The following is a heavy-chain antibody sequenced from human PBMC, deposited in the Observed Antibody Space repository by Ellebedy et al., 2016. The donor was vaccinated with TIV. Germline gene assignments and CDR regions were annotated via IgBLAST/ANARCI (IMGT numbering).Heavy chain of an antibody. Sequence: SETLSLTXTVSGASISSGGSYWTWMRHHPKKDLEWIGYIYYTGSTYSSPSLQSRLTMSLDTSRNQFSLKLTSVTAADTAVYYCARGEVRGTIPKYWGQGTLVTVSS. D-gene: IGHD3-10*01. CDR1: GASISSGGSY. V-gene: IGHV4-31*03. CDR2: IYYTGST. CDR3: ARGEVRGTIPKY. J-gene: IGHJ4*02.